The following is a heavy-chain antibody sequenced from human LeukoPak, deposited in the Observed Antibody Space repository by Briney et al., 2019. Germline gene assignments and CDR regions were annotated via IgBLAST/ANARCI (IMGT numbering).Heavy chain of an antibody. CDR2: ISSGSSYI. Sequence: KPGGSLRLSCAASGFTFSIYSMNWVRQAPGKGLEWVSSISSGSSYIYYADSLKGRFTISRDNAKNSLYLQMNSLRAEDTAVYYCARDANYDGSGSHEDDAFDIWGQGTRVTVSS. CDR3: ARDANYDGSGSHEDDAFDI. CDR1: GFTFSIYS. J-gene: IGHJ3*02. D-gene: IGHD3-22*01. V-gene: IGHV3-21*01.